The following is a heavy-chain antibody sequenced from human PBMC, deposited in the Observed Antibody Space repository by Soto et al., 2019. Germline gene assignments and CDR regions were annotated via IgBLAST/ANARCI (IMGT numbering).Heavy chain of an antibody. D-gene: IGHD4-17*01. Sequence: SETLSLTCTVSGDSISSYYWSWIRQPPGKGLEWIGYIHYSGSTNYNPSLKSRVTISVDTSKNQFSLRLSSVTAADTAVYDCARHQILHGVDDYWGQGTPVSVSS. CDR1: GDSISSYY. CDR2: IHYSGST. V-gene: IGHV4-59*08. CDR3: ARHQILHGVDDY. J-gene: IGHJ4*02.